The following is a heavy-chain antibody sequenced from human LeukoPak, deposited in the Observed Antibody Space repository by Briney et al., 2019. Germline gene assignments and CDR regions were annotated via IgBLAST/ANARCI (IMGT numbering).Heavy chain of an antibody. D-gene: IGHD6-13*01. CDR2: INPNSGGT. CDR3: ARDAKAAAGTIDY. CDR1: GYTFTGYW. V-gene: IGHV1-2*02. Sequence: GASVKLSCKAFGYTFTGYWMHWVRQAPGQGLEWMGWINPNSGGTNYAQKFQGRVTMTRDTSISTAYMELSRLRSDDTAVYYCARDAKAAAGTIDYWGQGTLVTVSS. J-gene: IGHJ4*02.